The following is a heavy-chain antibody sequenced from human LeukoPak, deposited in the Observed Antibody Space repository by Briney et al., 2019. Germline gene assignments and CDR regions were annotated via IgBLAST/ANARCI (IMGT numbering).Heavy chain of an antibody. J-gene: IGHJ4*02. CDR2: ISISGDST. V-gene: IGHV3-23*01. Sequence: PGGSLRLSCAASGFTFSSHAMTWVRQAPGKGLQWVSSISISGDSTYCADSVKGRFTISRDNSKNTLYLQMNSLRADDTAVYYCANEIRPNDYWGQGTLVTVSS. CDR1: GFTFSSHA. CDR3: ANEIRPNDY.